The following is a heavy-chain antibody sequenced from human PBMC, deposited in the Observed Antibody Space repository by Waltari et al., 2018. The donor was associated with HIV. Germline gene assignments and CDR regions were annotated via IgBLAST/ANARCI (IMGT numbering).Heavy chain of an antibody. Sequence: EVQLVESGGGLVQPGGSLRPSCAASGFTFSSSAMSWVRQAPGKGLEGVSAISGSGGSTYYADSVKGRFTISRDNSKNTLYLQMNSLRAEDTAVYYCAKFVGADYYGMDVWGQGTTVTVSS. CDR1: GFTFSSSA. J-gene: IGHJ6*02. CDR3: AKFVGADYYGMDV. V-gene: IGHV3-23*04. D-gene: IGHD3-16*01. CDR2: ISGSGGST.